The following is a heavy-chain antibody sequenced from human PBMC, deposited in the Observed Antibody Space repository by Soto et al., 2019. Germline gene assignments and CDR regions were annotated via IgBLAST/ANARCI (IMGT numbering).Heavy chain of an antibody. V-gene: IGHV3-33*01. D-gene: IGHD3-10*01. Sequence: QVQLVESGGGVVQPGRSLRLSCAASGFTFSSYGMHWVRQAPGKGLEWVAVIWYDGSNKYYADSVKGRFTISRDNSKNTLYLQMNSLRAEDTAVYYCASGEQAFDDAFDIWGQGTMVTVSS. CDR2: IWYDGSNK. CDR3: ASGEQAFDDAFDI. CDR1: GFTFSSYG. J-gene: IGHJ3*02.